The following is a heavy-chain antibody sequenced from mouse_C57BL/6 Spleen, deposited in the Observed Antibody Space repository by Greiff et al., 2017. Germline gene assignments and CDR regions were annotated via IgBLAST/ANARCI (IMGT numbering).Heavy chain of an antibody. J-gene: IGHJ4*01. V-gene: IGHV2-2*01. CDR2: IWSGGST. CDR3: ARKDDGYFYAMDY. D-gene: IGHD2-3*01. Sequence: QVQLQQSGPGLVQPSQSLSITCTVSGFSLTSYGVHWVRQSPGQGLEWLGVIWSGGSTDYNAAFISRLSISKDNSKSQVFFKMNSLQADDTAIYYCARKDDGYFYAMDYWGQGTSVTVSS. CDR1: GFSLTSYG.